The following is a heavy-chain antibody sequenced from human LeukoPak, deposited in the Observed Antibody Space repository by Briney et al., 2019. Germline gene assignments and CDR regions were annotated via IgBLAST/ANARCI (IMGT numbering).Heavy chain of an antibody. CDR3: ARELWANDAFAI. Sequence: PSETLSLTCTVSGGSISSYYWSWIRQPPGKGLEWIGYIYYSGSTNYNPSLKSRVTISVDTSKNQFSLKLSSVTPADTAVYYCARELWANDAFAIWGQATMVTVSS. V-gene: IGHV4-59*01. J-gene: IGHJ3*02. CDR1: GGSISSYY. D-gene: IGHD3-10*01. CDR2: IYYSGST.